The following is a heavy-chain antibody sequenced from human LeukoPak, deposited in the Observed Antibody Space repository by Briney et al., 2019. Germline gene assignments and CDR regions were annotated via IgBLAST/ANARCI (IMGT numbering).Heavy chain of an antibody. D-gene: IGHD2-2*01. CDR2: ISSSGTSM. Sequence: PGGSLRLSCAASASTFNTYSMNWVRQAPGKGLEWISYISSSGTSMYYADSVKGRFTISRDNGKNSVFLQTNSLRAEDTAIYYCARDLGGYCSGTSCYEGRTGAMDVWGQGTTVIVSS. J-gene: IGHJ6*02. CDR3: ARDLGGYCSGTSCYEGRTGAMDV. CDR1: ASTFNTYS. V-gene: IGHV3-48*03.